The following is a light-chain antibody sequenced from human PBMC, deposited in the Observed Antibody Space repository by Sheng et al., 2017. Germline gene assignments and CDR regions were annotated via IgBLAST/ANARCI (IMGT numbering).Light chain of an antibody. CDR2: GAS. Sequence: EIVLTQSPATLSLSPGERATLSCRASQSVSSNVAWYQQKPGQAPRPLVYGASSRASGIPDRFSGTGSGTEFILTISSLQSADSAVYYCQQYNNWPWTFGQGTKVEIK. J-gene: IGKJ1*01. CDR1: QSVSSN. V-gene: IGKV3-15*01. CDR3: QQYNNWPWT.